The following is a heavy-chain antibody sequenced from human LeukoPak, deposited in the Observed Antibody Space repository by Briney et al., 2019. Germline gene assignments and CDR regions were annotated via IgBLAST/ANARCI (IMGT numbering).Heavy chain of an antibody. V-gene: IGHV4-59*01. Sequence: SETLSLTCTVSGGSISIYYWSWIRQPPGKGLEWIGYIYYSGSTNYNPSLKSRVTISVDTSKNQFSLKLSSVTAADTAVYYCARGGGPYYYDSSGYSFSPWGQGTLVTVSS. D-gene: IGHD3-22*01. CDR1: GGSISIYY. CDR2: IYYSGST. J-gene: IGHJ5*02. CDR3: ARGGGPYYYDSSGYSFSP.